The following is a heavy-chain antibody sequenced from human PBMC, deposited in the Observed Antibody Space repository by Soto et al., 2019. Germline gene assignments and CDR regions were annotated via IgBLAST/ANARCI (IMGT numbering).Heavy chain of an antibody. V-gene: IGHV3-7*01. D-gene: IGHD3-22*01. J-gene: IGHJ4*02. CDR1: GFTFSSYW. Sequence: GGSLRLSCAASGFTFSSYWMSWVRKAPGKGLEWVANIKQDGSEKYYVDSVKGRFTISRDNAKNSLYLQMNSLRAEDTAVYYCARDDYYDSSGYYYFDYWGQGTLVTVSS. CDR3: ARDDYYDSSGYYYFDY. CDR2: IKQDGSEK.